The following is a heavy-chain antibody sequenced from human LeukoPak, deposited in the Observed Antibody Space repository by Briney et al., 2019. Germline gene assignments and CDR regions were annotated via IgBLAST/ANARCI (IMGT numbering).Heavy chain of an antibody. D-gene: IGHD5-18*01. J-gene: IGHJ4*02. Sequence: ASVKVSCKASGYTFTSYYMHWVRQAPGQGLEWMGIINPSGGSTSYAQKFQGRVTMTRDTSTSTVYMELSSLRSEDTAVYYCARESSGYSYGYLEDYWGQGTLVTVSS. V-gene: IGHV1-46*01. CDR1: GYTFTSYY. CDR3: ARESSGYSYGYLEDY. CDR2: INPSGGST.